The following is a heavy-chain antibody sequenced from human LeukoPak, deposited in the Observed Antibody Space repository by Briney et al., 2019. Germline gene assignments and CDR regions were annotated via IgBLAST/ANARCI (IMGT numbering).Heavy chain of an antibody. CDR1: GYTLTELS. J-gene: IGHJ4*02. CDR2: FDPEDGET. V-gene: IGHV1-24*01. Sequence: ASVKVSCKVSGYTLTELSMHWVRQAPGRGLEWMGGFDPEDGETIYAQKFQGRVTMTEDTSTDTAYMGLSSLRSEDTAVYYCATGVEGAGNSEDWGQGTLVTVSS. CDR3: ATGVEGAGNSED. D-gene: IGHD4-23*01.